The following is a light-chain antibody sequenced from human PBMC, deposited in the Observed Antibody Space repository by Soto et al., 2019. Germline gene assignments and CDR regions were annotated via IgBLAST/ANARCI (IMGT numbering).Light chain of an antibody. V-gene: IGKV3-20*01. CDR2: GAS. CDR1: QSLSSRY. CDR3: QQYSSSPPT. J-gene: IGKJ4*01. Sequence: EIVLTQSPGTLSLSPGDRATLSCRASQSLSSRYLAWYRQKPGQAPRLLIYGASNRATGIPDRFSGNGSGTAFTRTTSSLEPDDFAVYYCQQYSSSPPTCGGGTKVEIK.